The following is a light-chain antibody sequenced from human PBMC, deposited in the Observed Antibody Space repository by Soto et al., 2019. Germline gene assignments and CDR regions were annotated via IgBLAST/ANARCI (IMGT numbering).Light chain of an antibody. V-gene: IGKV4-1*01. J-gene: IGKJ1*01. CDR2: WAS. Sequence: IVMTQSPDSLAVSLRERATITCKSSQSVLFSSNNKNHLAWYQQKPGQPPKLLIYWASTRESGVPDRFSGSGSGTDFTLTTSSLQTEDVAVYYSQQYYSSRPPFGQVTKVDIX. CDR1: QSVLFSSNNKNH. CDR3: QQYYSSRPP.